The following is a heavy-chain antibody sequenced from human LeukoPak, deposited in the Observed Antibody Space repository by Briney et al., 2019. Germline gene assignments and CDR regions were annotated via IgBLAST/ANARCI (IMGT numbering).Heavy chain of an antibody. CDR3: ARHVTYYDNSGYYD. V-gene: IGHV5-51*01. D-gene: IGHD3-22*01. Sequence: GESLKISCKGSGYSFISYWIGWVRQMPGKGLEWVGTIYPGDSDTRYSPSFQGQVTISADKSISTAYLQWSSLKASDTAMYYCARHVTYYDNSGYYDWGQGTLVTVSS. J-gene: IGHJ4*02. CDR1: GYSFISYW. CDR2: IYPGDSDT.